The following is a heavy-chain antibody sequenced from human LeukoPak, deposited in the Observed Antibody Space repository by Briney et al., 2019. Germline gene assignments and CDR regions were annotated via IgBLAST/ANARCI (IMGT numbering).Heavy chain of an antibody. CDR3: ARDYYDSSTYFDY. V-gene: IGHV1-2*02. D-gene: IGHD3-22*01. J-gene: IGHJ4*02. Sequence: GASVKVSCKASGYTFTAYYMHRVRQAPGQGLEWMGWINPSNGGTKYAQMFQGRVTMTRDTSISTAYMELSRLRSDDTAVYYCARDYYDSSTYFDYWGQGTLVTVSS. CDR1: GYTFTAYY. CDR2: INPSNGGT.